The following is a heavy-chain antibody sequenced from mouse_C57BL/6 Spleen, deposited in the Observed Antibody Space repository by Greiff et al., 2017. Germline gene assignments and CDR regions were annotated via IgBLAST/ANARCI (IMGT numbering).Heavy chain of an antibody. CDR1: GYTFTSYG. Sequence: VQLQQSGAELARPGASVQLSCKASGYTFTSYGLSWVKQRTGQGLEWIGEIYPRSGNTYYNEKFKGKATLTADKSSSTAYMELRSLTSEDSAVYFCARHGSSSYWYVEVWGTGTTVTVSA. V-gene: IGHV1-81*01. D-gene: IGHD1-1*01. CDR2: IYPRSGNT. CDR3: ARHGSSSYWYVEV. J-gene: IGHJ1*03.